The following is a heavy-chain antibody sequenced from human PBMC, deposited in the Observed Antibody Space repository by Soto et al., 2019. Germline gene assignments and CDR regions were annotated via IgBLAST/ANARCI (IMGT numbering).Heavy chain of an antibody. D-gene: IGHD3-22*01. J-gene: IGHJ4*02. Sequence: SEPLSLTCAVYGGSFSGYYRSWIRQSPEKGLEWIGEMNHSGGTNQNPSLKSRVTISVDTSKNQFSLKLRSVAAADTAAYYCARGVPMIRAFQGGAPDKYFFDSWGLGTLVTVSS. CDR2: MNHSGGT. CDR1: GGSFSGYY. V-gene: IGHV4-34*01. CDR3: ARGVPMIRAFQGGAPDKYFFDS.